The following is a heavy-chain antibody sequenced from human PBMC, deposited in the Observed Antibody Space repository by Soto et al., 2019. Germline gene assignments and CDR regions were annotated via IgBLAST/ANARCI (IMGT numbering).Heavy chain of an antibody. D-gene: IGHD5-18*01. J-gene: IGHJ4*02. CDR1: GFTFSSYA. CDR2: ISYDGSNK. V-gene: IGHV3-30-3*01. CDR3: ASGGYSYGYPFDY. Sequence: QVQLVESGGGVVQPGRSLRLSCAASGFTFSSYAMHWVRQAPGKGLEWVAVISYDGSNKYHADSVKGRFTISRDNSKNTLYLQMNSLRAEDTAVYYCASGGYSYGYPFDYWGQGTLVTVSS.